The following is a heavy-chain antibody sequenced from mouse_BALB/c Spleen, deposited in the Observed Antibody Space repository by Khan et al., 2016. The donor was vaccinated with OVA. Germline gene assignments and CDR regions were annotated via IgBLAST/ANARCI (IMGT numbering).Heavy chain of an antibody. CDR1: GYTFTSYT. CDR2: INPSNDYT. CDR3: TRDGPYYDNYGAWFAY. Sequence: QVQLKQSGAELARPGASVKMSCKASGYTFTSYTMHWVKQRPGQGLEWIGYINPSNDYTNYNQKFKDKATLTADKSSSTAYMQLSSLTSEDSAVDYCTRDGPYYDNYGAWFAYWGQGTLVTVSA. D-gene: IGHD2-10*01. J-gene: IGHJ3*01. V-gene: IGHV1-4*01.